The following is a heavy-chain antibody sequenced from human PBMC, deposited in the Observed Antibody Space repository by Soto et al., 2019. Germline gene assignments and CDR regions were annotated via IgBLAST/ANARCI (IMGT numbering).Heavy chain of an antibody. V-gene: IGHV3-30*18. Sequence: QPGGSLRLSCAASGFTFSSYGMHWVRQAPGKGLEWVAVISYDGSNKYYADSVKGRFTISRDNSKNTLYLQMNSLRAEDTAVYYCAKSITARPFDYWGQGALVTVSS. CDR2: ISYDGSNK. D-gene: IGHD6-6*01. CDR3: AKSITARPFDY. CDR1: GFTFSSYG. J-gene: IGHJ4*02.